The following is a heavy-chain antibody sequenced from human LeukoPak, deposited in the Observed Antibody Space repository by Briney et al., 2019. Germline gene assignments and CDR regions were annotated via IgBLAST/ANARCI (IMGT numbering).Heavy chain of an antibody. CDR2: INPNSGGT. J-gene: IGHJ5*02. CDR1: GYTFTGYY. V-gene: IGHV1-2*06. Sequence: ASVKVSCKASGYTFTGYYMHWVRQAPGQGLEWMGRINPNSGGTNYAQKFQGRVTMTRDTSISTAYMELSRLRSDDTAVYYCARSGKLELRPSKYSWFDPWGQGTLVTVSS. CDR3: ARSGKLELRPSKYSWFDP. D-gene: IGHD1-7*01.